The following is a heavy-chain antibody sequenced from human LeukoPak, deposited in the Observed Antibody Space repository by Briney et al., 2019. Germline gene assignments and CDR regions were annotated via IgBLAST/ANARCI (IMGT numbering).Heavy chain of an antibody. V-gene: IGHV1-69*01. D-gene: IGHD3-16*01. CDR2: IIPIFGTA. Sequence: SVKVSCKASGGTYSSYAISWVRQAPGQGLEWMGGIIPIFGTANYAQKFQGRVTITADESTSTAYMELSSLRSEDTAVYYCARGTRVGNLDYYGMDVWGKGTTVTVSS. CDR1: GGTYSSYA. CDR3: ARGTRVGNLDYYGMDV. J-gene: IGHJ6*04.